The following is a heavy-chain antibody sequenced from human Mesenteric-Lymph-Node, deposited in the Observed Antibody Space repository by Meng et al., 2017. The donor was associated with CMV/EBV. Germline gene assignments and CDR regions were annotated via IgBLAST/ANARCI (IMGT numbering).Heavy chain of an antibody. CDR3: TTAGDVVVPAAIDY. D-gene: IGHD2-2*01. CDR1: GFTFSSYW. J-gene: IGHJ4*02. Sequence: GGSLRLSCAASGFTFSSYWMHWVRQAPGKGLVWVGRIKSKTDGGTTDYAAPVKGRFTISRDDSKNTLYLQMNSLKTEDTAVYYCTTAGDVVVPAAIDYWGQGTLVTVSS. V-gene: IGHV3-15*01. CDR2: IKSKTDGGTT.